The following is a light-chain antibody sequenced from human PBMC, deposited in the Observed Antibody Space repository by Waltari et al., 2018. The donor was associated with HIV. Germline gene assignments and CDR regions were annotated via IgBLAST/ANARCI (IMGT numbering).Light chain of an antibody. V-gene: IGLV3-19*01. CDR1: SLRNYH. CDR3: NSRDSSGYHLV. J-gene: IGLJ3*02. CDR2: GKN. Sequence: SSELTQDPAVSVALVQTVRITCKGDSLRNYHARWYQQKPGQAPVLVIYGKNNRPSGIPDRFSGSSSGNTASLTITGTQAEDEADYYCNSRDSSGYHLVFGGGTRLTVL.